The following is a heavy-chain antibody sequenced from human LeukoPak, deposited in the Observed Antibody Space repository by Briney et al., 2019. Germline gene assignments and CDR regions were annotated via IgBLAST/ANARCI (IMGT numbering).Heavy chain of an antibody. J-gene: IGHJ6*03. Sequence: GGSLRLSCAASGFTFSSYWMSWVRQAPGKGLEWVANIKQDGSEKYYADSVKGRFTISRDNSKNTLCLQMNSLRAEDTAVYYCAKAVTGYYYYMDVWGKGTTVTVSS. CDR1: GFTFSSYW. CDR3: AKAVTGYYYYMDV. CDR2: IKQDGSEK. D-gene: IGHD1-14*01. V-gene: IGHV3-7*01.